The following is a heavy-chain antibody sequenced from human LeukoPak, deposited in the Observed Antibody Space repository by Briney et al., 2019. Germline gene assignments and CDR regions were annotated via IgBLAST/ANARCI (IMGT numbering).Heavy chain of an antibody. Sequence: GGSLRLSCAASGFTFSSYSMYWVRQAPGKGREWVSYISSSSNTIYYADSVKGRFTISRDNAKNSLYLQMNSLRAEDTAVYYCARDRGDWLPRDIDYWGQGTLVTVSS. CDR3: ARDRGDWLPRDIDY. CDR2: ISSSSNTI. D-gene: IGHD3-9*01. CDR1: GFTFSSYS. J-gene: IGHJ4*02. V-gene: IGHV3-48*01.